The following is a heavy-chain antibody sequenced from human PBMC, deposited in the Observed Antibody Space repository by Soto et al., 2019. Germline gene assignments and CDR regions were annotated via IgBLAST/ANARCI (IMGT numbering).Heavy chain of an antibody. CDR3: ARGGRGSPVIN. D-gene: IGHD3-10*01. CDR1: GGSIGSGGYY. V-gene: IGHV4-31*01. Sequence: PSXTXSLTCTVSGGSIGSGGYYWSWIRQXPGKGLERIAXIYYSXSTYHNPSLKXXVTISADXXTNQLSLKLSSVPAADTPVYYCARGGRGSPVINWGQGTLVTVSS. CDR2: IYYSXST. J-gene: IGHJ4*02.